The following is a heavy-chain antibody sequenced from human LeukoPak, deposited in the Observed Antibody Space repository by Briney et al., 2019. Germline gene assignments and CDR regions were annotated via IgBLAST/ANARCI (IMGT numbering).Heavy chain of an antibody. CDR1: GGSISSGDYY. CDR3: ARDSAQNWFDP. J-gene: IGHJ5*02. V-gene: IGHV4-30-4*01. Sequence: PSETLSLTCTVSGGSISSGDYYGSWIRQPPGKGLEWIGYIYYSGSTYYNPSLKSRVTISVDTSKNQFSLKLSSVTAADTAVYYCARDSAQNWFDPWGQGTLVTVSS. CDR2: IYYSGST.